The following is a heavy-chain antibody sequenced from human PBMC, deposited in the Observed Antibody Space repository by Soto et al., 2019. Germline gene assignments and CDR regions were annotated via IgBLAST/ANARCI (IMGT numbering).Heavy chain of an antibody. CDR2: IYYSGST. D-gene: IGHD3-10*01. V-gene: IGHV4-59*01. CDR1: GGSISSYY. J-gene: IGHJ3*02. Sequence: SETLSLTCTVSGGSISSYYWSWIRQPPGKGLEWIGYIYYSGSTNYNPSLKSRVTISVDTSKSQFSLKLSSVTAADTAVYYCAREMRTDYYYGSGNGRAFDIWGQGTMVTVS. CDR3: AREMRTDYYYGSGNGRAFDI.